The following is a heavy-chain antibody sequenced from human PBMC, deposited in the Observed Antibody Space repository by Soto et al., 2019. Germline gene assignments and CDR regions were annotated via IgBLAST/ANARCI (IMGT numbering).Heavy chain of an antibody. J-gene: IGHJ4*02. CDR3: AKAPGIAVAGLIDY. D-gene: IGHD6-19*01. V-gene: IGHV3-9*01. CDR1: GFTFDDYA. CDR2: VSWNSGSI. Sequence: EVQLVESGGGLVQPGRSLRLSCAASGFTFDDYAMHWVRQAPGKGLEWVSGVSWNSGSIGYADSVKGRFTISRDNAKNSLYLQMNSLRAEDTALYYCAKAPGIAVAGLIDYWGQGTLVTVSS.